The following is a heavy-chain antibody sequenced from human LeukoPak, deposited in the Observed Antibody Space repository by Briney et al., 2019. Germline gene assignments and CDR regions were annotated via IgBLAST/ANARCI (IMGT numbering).Heavy chain of an antibody. CDR1: GFTFSSYS. J-gene: IGHJ6*03. V-gene: IGHV3-21*01. Sequence: PGGSLRLSCAASGFTFSSYSMNWVRQAPGKGLEWVSSISSSSSYIYYADSVKGRFTISRDNAKNSLYLQMNSLRAEDTAVYYCARDRRFGEDLRYYYYYYMDVWGKGTTVTISS. CDR2: ISSSSSYI. D-gene: IGHD3-10*01. CDR3: ARDRRFGEDLRYYYYYYMDV.